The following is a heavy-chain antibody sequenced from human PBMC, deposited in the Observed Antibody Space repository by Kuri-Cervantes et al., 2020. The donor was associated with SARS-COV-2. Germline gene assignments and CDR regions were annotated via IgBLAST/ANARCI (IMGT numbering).Heavy chain of an antibody. V-gene: IGHV1-69*13. CDR1: GGTFNNQC. D-gene: IGHD3-9*01. Sequence: SVKVSCKASGGTFNNQCISWVRQAPGQGLEWMGGIIPMFGTVKYAQKFQGRLTVTADDSTSIAYMELSSLSSEDTAVYYCARDGRTYYDILTGYSISYYFDHWGQGALVTVSS. J-gene: IGHJ4*02. CDR2: IIPMFGTV. CDR3: ARDGRTYYDILTGYSISYYFDH.